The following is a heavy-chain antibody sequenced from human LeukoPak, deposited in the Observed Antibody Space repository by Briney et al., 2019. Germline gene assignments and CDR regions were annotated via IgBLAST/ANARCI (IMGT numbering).Heavy chain of an antibody. D-gene: IGHD3-9*01. V-gene: IGHV1-69*13. J-gene: IGHJ4*02. CDR2: IIPIFGTA. Sequence: SVKVSCKASGGTFSSYAISWVRQVPGQGLEWMGGIIPIFGTANYAQKFQGRVTITADESTSTAYMELSSLRSEDTAVYYCALTATPIYDILTGYLDYWGQGTLVTVSS. CDR1: GGTFSSYA. CDR3: ALTATPIYDILTGYLDY.